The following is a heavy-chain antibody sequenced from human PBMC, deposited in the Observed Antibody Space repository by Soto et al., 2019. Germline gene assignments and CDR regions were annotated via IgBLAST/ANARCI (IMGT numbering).Heavy chain of an antibody. Sequence: LETLSLTCTVSGDSISSSTYSWGWIRQPPGKGLEYIGTIYYSGKTYYNWPLESRVTMSLDTSNNQVSLQLNSVTPDDTAVYYCARLIGNSWLDSWGQGTLVTV. D-gene: IGHD1-26*01. CDR1: GDSISSSTYS. J-gene: IGHJ5*01. CDR3: ARLIGNSWLDS. CDR2: IYYSGKT. V-gene: IGHV4-39*01.